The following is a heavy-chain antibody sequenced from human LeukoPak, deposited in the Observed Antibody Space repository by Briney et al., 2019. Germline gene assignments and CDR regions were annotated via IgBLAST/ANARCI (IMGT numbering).Heavy chain of an antibody. CDR1: GFTVSSNS. Sequence: PGGSLRLSCTVSGFTVSSNSMSWVRQAPGKGLEWVANIKQDGSEKYYVDSVKGRFTISRDNAKNSLYLQMNSLRAEDTAVYYCARDVEWGSGSYPHYYYYYMDVWGKGTTVTISS. CDR3: ARDVEWGSGSYPHYYYYYMDV. CDR2: IKQDGSEK. J-gene: IGHJ6*03. D-gene: IGHD3-10*01. V-gene: IGHV3-7*01.